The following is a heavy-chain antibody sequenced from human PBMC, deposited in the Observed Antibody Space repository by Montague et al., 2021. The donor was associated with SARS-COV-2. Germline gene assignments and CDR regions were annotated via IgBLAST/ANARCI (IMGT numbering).Heavy chain of an antibody. J-gene: IGHJ4*02. CDR2: INHSGST. D-gene: IGHD2-21*01. Sequence: SETLSLTCAVYGGPFSGDGSFSGYYWTWIRQTPGKGLEWIGEINHSGSTNYNPSFKSRVIMSVDTSKNQFSLKLSSVTGADTAVYYCASAIQSQPFVVVIATPRPFYYFDHWGQGTLVTVSS. V-gene: IGHV4-34*01. CDR1: GGPFSGDGSFSGYY. CDR3: ASAIQSQPFVVVIATPRPFYYFDH.